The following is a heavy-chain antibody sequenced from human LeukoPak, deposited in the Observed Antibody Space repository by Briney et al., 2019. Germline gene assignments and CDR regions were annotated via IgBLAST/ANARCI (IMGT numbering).Heavy chain of an antibody. J-gene: IGHJ4*02. CDR2: IYHSGST. CDR1: GGSISSGGYS. V-gene: IGHV4-30-2*01. CDR3: AREAVRGGSDY. D-gene: IGHD3-10*01. Sequence: SETLSLTCAVSGGSISSGGYSWSWIRQPPGKGLEWIGYIYHSGSTYYNPSLKSRVTISVDRSKNQFSLKLSSVTAADTAVYYCAREAVRGGSDYWGQGTLVTVSS.